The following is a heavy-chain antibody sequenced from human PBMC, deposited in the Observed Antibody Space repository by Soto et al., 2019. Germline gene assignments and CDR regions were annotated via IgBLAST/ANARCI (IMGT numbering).Heavy chain of an antibody. Sequence: PSETLSLTCTVSGGSISSYYWSWIRQPPGKGLEWIGYIYYSGSTNYNPSLKSRVTISVDTSKNQFSLKLSSVTAADTAVYYCARGGNGYCSGGSCYYYYGTDVWGQGTTVTVSS. V-gene: IGHV4-59*01. CDR2: IYYSGST. D-gene: IGHD2-15*01. J-gene: IGHJ6*02. CDR3: ARGGNGYCSGGSCYYYYGTDV. CDR1: GGSISSYY.